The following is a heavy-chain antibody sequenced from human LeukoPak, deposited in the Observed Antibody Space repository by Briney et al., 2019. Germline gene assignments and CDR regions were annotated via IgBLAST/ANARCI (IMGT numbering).Heavy chain of an antibody. V-gene: IGHV1-3*01. CDR3: ARAGIAAAGGGYDYYYYYGMDV. CDR2: INAGNGNT. J-gene: IGHJ6*02. D-gene: IGHD6-13*01. CDR1: GYSFTRYW. Sequence: GESLQISCQGSGYSFTRYWIGWVRQAPGQRIEWMGWINAGNGNTKYSQKFQGRVTITRDTSASTAYMKLSSLRSEDTAVYYCARAGIAAAGGGYDYYYYYGMDVWGQGTTVTVSS.